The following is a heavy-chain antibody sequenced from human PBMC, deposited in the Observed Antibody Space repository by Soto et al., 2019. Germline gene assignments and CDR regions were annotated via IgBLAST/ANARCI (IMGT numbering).Heavy chain of an antibody. D-gene: IGHD3-22*01. CDR1: GGTFSSYT. CDR2: IIPILGIA. CDR3: ARGPPLGDYDSSGYYNWFDP. Sequence: ASVKVSCKASGGTFSSYTISWVRQAPGQGLEWMGRIIPILGIANYAQKFQGRVTITADKSTSTAYMELRSLRSEDTAVYYCARGPPLGDYDSSGYYNWFDPWGQGTLVTVSS. J-gene: IGHJ5*02. V-gene: IGHV1-69*02.